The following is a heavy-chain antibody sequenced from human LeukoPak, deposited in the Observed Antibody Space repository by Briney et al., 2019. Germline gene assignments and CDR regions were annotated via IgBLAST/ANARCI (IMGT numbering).Heavy chain of an antibody. J-gene: IGHJ4*02. CDR2: ISGSGGST. CDR1: GFTFSSYA. D-gene: IGHD3-3*02. V-gene: IGHV3-23*01. CDR3: AKGGFAIFGVVTRLHY. Sequence: PGGSLRLSCAASGFTFSSYAMSWVRQAPGKGLEWVSAISGSGGSTYYADSVKGRLTISRDNSKNTLYLQMNSLRAEDTAVYYCAKGGFAIFGVVTRLHYWGQGTLVTVSS.